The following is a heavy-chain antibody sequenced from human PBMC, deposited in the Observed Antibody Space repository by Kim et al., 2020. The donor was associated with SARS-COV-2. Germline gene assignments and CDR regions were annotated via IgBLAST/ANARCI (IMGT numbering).Heavy chain of an antibody. J-gene: IGHJ4*02. CDR1: GGTFSSYA. Sequence: SVKVSCKASGGTFSSYAISWVRQAPGQGLEWMGRIIPILGIANYSQKFQGRVTITADKSTSTAYMELSSLRSEDTAVYYCARGSSGWYRIDYWGQGTLVTVSS. V-gene: IGHV1-69*04. CDR3: ARGSSGWYRIDY. D-gene: IGHD6-19*01. CDR2: IIPILGIA.